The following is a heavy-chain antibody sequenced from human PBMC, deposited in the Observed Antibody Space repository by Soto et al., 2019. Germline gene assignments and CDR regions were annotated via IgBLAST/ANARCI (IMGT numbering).Heavy chain of an antibody. CDR2: IFSNDEK. V-gene: IGHV2-26*01. Sequence: SGPTLVKPPQNLTPNFNLSGFSLNKARMGVGWNPQPPGKALEWLAHIFSNDEKSYSTSLKSRLTISKDTSKSQVVLTMTNMDPVDTATYYCARIPLIYYGSPRFDPWGQGTLVTVSS. D-gene: IGHD3-10*01. CDR1: GFSLNKARMG. J-gene: IGHJ5*02. CDR3: ARIPLIYYGSPRFDP.